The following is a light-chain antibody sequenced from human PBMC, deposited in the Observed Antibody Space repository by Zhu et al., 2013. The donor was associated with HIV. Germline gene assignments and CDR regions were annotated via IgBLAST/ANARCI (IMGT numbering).Light chain of an antibody. CDR2: DSS. CDR3: QQRNSWRCS. V-gene: IGKV3D-20*02. Sequence: DIVLTQSPGTLSLSPGERATLSCRASQTMSSNYLAWYQQKPGQAPRFLIYDSSHRATGIPARFSGSGSGTDFTLTISSLEPEDSAVYYCQQRNSWRCSFGQGTKLEIK. J-gene: IGKJ2*04. CDR1: QTMSSNY.